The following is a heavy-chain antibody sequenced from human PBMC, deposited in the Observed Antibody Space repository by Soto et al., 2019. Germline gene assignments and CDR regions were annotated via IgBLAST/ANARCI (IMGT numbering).Heavy chain of an antibody. V-gene: IGHV3-33*01. CDR1: GFTFDAYG. J-gene: IGHJ4*02. CDR3: ARIQLDTIMALDY. D-gene: IGHD1-1*01. CDR2: VWSNGNLK. Sequence: QVQLVESGGGVVQPGGSLRLSCAASGFTFDAYGFHWVRQAPGKGLEWVAVVWSNGNLKYYADSVKGRFTISRDSSKSAPNLQMNSLRAGERAVYYCARIQLDTIMALDYWGPGPLVTVSS.